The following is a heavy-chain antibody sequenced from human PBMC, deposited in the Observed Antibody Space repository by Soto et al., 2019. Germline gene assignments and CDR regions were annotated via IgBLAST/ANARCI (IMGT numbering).Heavy chain of an antibody. CDR2: ISWSGVGL. J-gene: IGHJ5*02. V-gene: IGHV3-9*01. CDR3: AKERLASSRGRSDL. Sequence: SLRLSGVGSGFTFDGYAMHWVRQVPGKGLEWVSGISWSGVGLCYVDSVKGRFTISRDNAKNSLYLQMDSLRADDSALYFCAKERLASSRGRSDLWGQGTLVTVSS. D-gene: IGHD2-15*01. CDR1: GFTFDGYA.